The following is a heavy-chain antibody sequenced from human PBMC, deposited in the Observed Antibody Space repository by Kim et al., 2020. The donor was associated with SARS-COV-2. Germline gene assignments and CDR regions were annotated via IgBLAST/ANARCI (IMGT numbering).Heavy chain of an antibody. D-gene: IGHD5-12*01. Sequence: GGSLRLSCAASGFTFSSYAMHWVRQAPGKGLEWVAVISYDGSNKYYADSVKGRFTISRDNYKNTLYLQMNSLRAEDTAVYYCARGDGYNLWGDYWGQGT. CDR3: ARGDGYNLWGDY. CDR1: GFTFSSYA. V-gene: IGHV3-30-3*01. J-gene: IGHJ4*02. CDR2: ISYDGSNK.